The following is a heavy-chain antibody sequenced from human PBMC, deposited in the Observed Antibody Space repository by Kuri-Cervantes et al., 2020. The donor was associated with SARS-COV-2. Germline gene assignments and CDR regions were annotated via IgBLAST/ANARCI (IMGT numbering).Heavy chain of an antibody. Sequence: GGSLRLSCVASGFTFSSYAMSWVRQAPGKGLEWVSVISASGASTYYADSVKGRFTISRDNSKNTPYLQMNSLRAEDTAVYYCAKVGTSIAVSGRFDYWGQGTLVTVSS. CDR1: GFTFSSYA. CDR2: ISASGAST. V-gene: IGHV3-23*01. CDR3: AKVGTSIAVSGRFDY. D-gene: IGHD6-19*01. J-gene: IGHJ4*02.